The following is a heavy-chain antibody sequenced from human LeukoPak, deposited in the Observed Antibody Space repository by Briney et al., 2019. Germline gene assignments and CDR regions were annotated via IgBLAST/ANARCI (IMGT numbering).Heavy chain of an antibody. CDR3: ARDYGDFKESWFDP. V-gene: IGHV1-2*02. CDR2: INPNSGGA. CDR1: GYIFTGYY. Sequence: GASVKGYCKASGYIFTGYYIHWVRHAPGQGLEWMGGINPNSGGANYAQNFQARVTMTRDTSISTAYMEVRGLRSDDTAIYYCARDYGDFKESWFDPWGKGTLVIVSS. D-gene: IGHD4-17*01. J-gene: IGHJ5*02.